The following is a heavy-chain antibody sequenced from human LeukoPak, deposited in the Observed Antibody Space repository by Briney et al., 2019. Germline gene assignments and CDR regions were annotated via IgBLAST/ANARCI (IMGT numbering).Heavy chain of an antibody. J-gene: IGHJ5*02. D-gene: IGHD3-10*01. CDR2: INYSGST. CDR1: GASISSHY. CDR3: AKLEVGRFDP. Sequence: PSETLSLTCTVSGASISSHYWSWIRQPPGTGLEWIGDINYSGSTTNNPSLKSRVSISLDTSRNQFSRNLSSVTAADTAVYYCAKLEVGRFDPWGQRTLVTVSS. V-gene: IGHV4-59*11.